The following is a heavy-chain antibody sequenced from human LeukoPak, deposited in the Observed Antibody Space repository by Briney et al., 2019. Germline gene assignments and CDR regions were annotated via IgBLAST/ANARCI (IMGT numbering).Heavy chain of an antibody. J-gene: IGHJ4*02. D-gene: IGHD6-6*01. Sequence: SVKVSCKASGDTFSSYAISWLRQAPGQGLEWMGGIIPILGTTNYAQKFQGRVTITADESTSTLYMELRSLRSEDTAIHYCARSEYSSSYPDYWGQGTLVTVSS. CDR2: IIPILGTT. CDR3: ARSEYSSSYPDY. V-gene: IGHV1-69*01. CDR1: GDTFSSYA.